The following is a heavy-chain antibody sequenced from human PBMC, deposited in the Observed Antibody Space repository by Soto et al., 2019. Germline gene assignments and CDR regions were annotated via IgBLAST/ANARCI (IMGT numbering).Heavy chain of an antibody. Sequence: GGSLRLSCAASGFTFSSYWMSWVRQAPGKGLEWVANIKQDGSEKYYVDSVKGRFTISRDNAKNSLYLQMNSLRAEDTAVYYCARGSGTLVYYYYYMDVWGKGTTVTVSS. J-gene: IGHJ6*03. CDR3: ARGSGTLVYYYYYMDV. CDR1: GFTFSSYW. V-gene: IGHV3-7*01. CDR2: IKQDGSEK. D-gene: IGHD2-8*02.